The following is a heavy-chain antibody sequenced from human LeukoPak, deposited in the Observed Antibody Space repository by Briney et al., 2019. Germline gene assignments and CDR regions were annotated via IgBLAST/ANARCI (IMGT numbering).Heavy chain of an antibody. Sequence: GGSLRLSCAASGFTFSNYWMHWVRQVPSQELVWVSRIGTDGSSTTYADYVKDRFTISRDNAKNTLYLQMNSLRAEDTAVYYCARDKYGGNSNAFDIWGQGTLVTVSS. V-gene: IGHV3-74*01. J-gene: IGHJ3*02. D-gene: IGHD4-23*01. CDR3: ARDKYGGNSNAFDI. CDR1: GFTFSNYW. CDR2: IGTDGSST.